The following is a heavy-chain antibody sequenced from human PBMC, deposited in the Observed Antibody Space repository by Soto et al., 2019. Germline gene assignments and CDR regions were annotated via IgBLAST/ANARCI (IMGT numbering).Heavy chain of an antibody. V-gene: IGHV1-69*01. CDR3: ASAGARGSSTSSVDY. Sequence: QVQLVQSGAEVKKPGSSVKVSCKASGGTFSSYAISWVRQAPGQGLEWMGGIIPIFGTANYAQKFQGRVTITADESTITAYMELSGLRSEDTAVYYGASAGARGSSTSSVDYWGQGALVTVSS. CDR1: GGTFSSYA. J-gene: IGHJ4*02. D-gene: IGHD2-2*01. CDR2: IIPIFGTA.